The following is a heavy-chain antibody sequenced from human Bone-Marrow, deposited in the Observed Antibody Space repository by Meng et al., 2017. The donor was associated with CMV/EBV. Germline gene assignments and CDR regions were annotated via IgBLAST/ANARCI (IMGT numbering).Heavy chain of an antibody. CDR1: GYTLSGYY. J-gene: IGHJ4*02. Sequence: ASVKVSCKASGYTLSGYYMDWVRQAPGQGLEWMGWINPNSGGTNYAQKFQGRVTMTRDTSISTAYMELSSLRSEDTAVYYCATSYNWNYACPFAYWGQGTLVTVSS. CDR2: INPNSGGT. V-gene: IGHV1-2*02. D-gene: IGHD1-7*01. CDR3: ATSYNWNYACPFAY.